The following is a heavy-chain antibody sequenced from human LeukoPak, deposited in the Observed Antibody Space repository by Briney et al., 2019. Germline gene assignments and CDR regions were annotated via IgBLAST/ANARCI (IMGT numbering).Heavy chain of an antibody. CDR3: AKDQQSISYSP. Sequence: TGGSLRLSCAASGFTVSSNYMSWVRQAPGKGLEWVSVIYSGGSTYYADSVKGRFTISRDNSKNTLYLQMNSLRAEDTAIYYCAKDQQSISYSPWGQGTLVTVSS. CDR1: GFTVSSNY. CDR2: IYSGGST. J-gene: IGHJ5*02. V-gene: IGHV3-53*01. D-gene: IGHD4-11*01.